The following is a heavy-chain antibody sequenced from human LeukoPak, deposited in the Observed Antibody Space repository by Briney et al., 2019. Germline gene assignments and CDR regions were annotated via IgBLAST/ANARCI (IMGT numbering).Heavy chain of an antibody. J-gene: IGHJ4*02. V-gene: IGHV4-34*01. Sequence: SETLSLTCAVYGGSSSGYYWSWIRQPPGKGLEWIGEINHSGSTNYNPSLKSRVTISVDTSKNQFSLKLSSVTAADTAVYYCAASLYGDYGRIDYWGQGTLVTVSS. CDR1: GGSSSGYY. CDR2: INHSGST. CDR3: AASLYGDYGRIDY. D-gene: IGHD4-17*01.